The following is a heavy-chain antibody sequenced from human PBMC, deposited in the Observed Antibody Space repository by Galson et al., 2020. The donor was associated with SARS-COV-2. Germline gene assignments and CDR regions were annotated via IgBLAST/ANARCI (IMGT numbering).Heavy chain of an antibody. Sequence: GGSLRLSCAASGLTFNSYGMHRVRLTPGKGLEWVTFISYEGSAKYYADSVKGRFSVSRDNAKNTLYLQMNSLRPEDTAIYYCAKGLGSLDYWGLGTLVTVSS. CDR2: ISYEGSAK. CDR3: AKGLGSLDY. V-gene: IGHV3-30*18. D-gene: IGHD1-26*01. J-gene: IGHJ4*02. CDR1: GLTFNSYG.